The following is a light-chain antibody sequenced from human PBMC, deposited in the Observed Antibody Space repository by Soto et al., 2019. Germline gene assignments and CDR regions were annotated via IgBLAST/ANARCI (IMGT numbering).Light chain of an antibody. CDR2: EDN. CDR1: SGSIGSNY. Sequence: NFMLTQPHSVSESPGKTVTFSCTGSSGSIGSNYVQWYQQRPGSAPTTVIYEDNHRPSGVPARFSGSSDSSSNSASLTISGLMTEDETDFCCQSYVSKTYVFGTGTKVTVL. CDR3: QSYVSKTYV. J-gene: IGLJ1*01. V-gene: IGLV6-57*02.